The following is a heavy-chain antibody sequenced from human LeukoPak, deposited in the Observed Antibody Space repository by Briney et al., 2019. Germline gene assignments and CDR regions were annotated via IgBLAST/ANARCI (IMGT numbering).Heavy chain of an antibody. CDR3: ASHVGSSAPNDAFDI. CDR1: GGSLSSYY. Sequence: SETLSLTCTVSGGSLSSYYWSWIRQPPGKGLEWIGYIYYSGSTNYNPSLKSRVTISVDTSKNQFSLKLSSVTAADTAVYYCASHVGSSAPNDAFDIWGQGTMVTVSS. V-gene: IGHV4-59*01. D-gene: IGHD6-25*01. J-gene: IGHJ3*02. CDR2: IYYSGST.